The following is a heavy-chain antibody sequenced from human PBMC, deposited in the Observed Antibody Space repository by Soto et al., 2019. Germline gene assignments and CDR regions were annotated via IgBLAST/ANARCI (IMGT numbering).Heavy chain of an antibody. V-gene: IGHV1-24*01. CDR3: ATDRGYSSGWYRAFDI. Sequence: ASVKVSCKVSGYTLTELSMHWVRQAPGKGLEWMGGFDPEDGETIYAQKFQGRVTMTEDTSTDTAYMELSGLRSEDTAVYYCATDRGYSSGWYRAFDIWGQGTMVTVSS. D-gene: IGHD6-19*01. CDR1: GYTLTELS. J-gene: IGHJ3*02. CDR2: FDPEDGET.